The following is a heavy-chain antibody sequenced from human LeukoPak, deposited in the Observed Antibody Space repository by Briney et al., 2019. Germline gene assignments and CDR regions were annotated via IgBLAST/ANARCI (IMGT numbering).Heavy chain of an antibody. V-gene: IGHV4-38-2*02. CDR1: GYSISSGYY. CDR3: ARAWLRLNPYFDY. CDR2: IYHSGIT. D-gene: IGHD5-12*01. Sequence: SETLSLTCTVSGYSISSGYYWGWFRQPPGKGLEWIGSIYHSGITYYNPSLKSRVTISVDTSKNQFSLKLSSVTAADTAVYYCARAWLRLNPYFDYWGQGTLVTVSS. J-gene: IGHJ4*02.